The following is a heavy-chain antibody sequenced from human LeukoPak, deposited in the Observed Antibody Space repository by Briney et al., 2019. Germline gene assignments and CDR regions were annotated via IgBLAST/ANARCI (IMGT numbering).Heavy chain of an antibody. J-gene: IGHJ4*02. CDR3: ARASPDYYGSGSYYNYYFDY. CDR1: GGSISSGSYY. CDR2: IYTSGST. V-gene: IGHV4-61*02. D-gene: IGHD3-10*01. Sequence: SQTLSLTCTVSGGSISSGSYYWSWIRQPAGKGLEWIGRIYTSGSTNYNPSLKSRVTISVDTSKNQFSLKLSSVTAADTAVYYCARASPDYYGSGSYYNYYFDYWGQGTLVTVSS.